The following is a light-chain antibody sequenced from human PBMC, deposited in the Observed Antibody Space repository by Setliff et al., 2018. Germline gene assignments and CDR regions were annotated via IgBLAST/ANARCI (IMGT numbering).Light chain of an antibody. CDR3: CSYAGSYTLV. J-gene: IGLJ3*02. V-gene: IGLV2-11*01. CDR1: SSDFAAYDY. Sequence: QSVLTQPPSASGSPGQSVTISCTGTSSDFAAYDYVSWYQQHPGKAPKLMIYDVTKRPSGVPDRFSGSKSGNTASLAISGLQAEDEAVYHCCSYAGSYTLVFGGGTKVTVL. CDR2: DVT.